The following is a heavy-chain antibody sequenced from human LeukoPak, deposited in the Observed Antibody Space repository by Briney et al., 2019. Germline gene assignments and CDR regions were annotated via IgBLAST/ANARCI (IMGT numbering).Heavy chain of an antibody. J-gene: IGHJ5*02. CDR2: INHSGST. CDR3: AIIAPCVYYGSGDAARGWFDP. D-gene: IGHD3-10*01. V-gene: IGHV4-34*01. Sequence: SETLSLTCAVYGGSFSGYYWSWIRQPPGKGLEWIGEINHSGSTNYNPSLKSRVTISVDTSKNQFSLKLSSVTAADTSVYYCAIIAPCVYYGSGDAARGWFDPWGHGTLFTVSS. CDR1: GGSFSGYY.